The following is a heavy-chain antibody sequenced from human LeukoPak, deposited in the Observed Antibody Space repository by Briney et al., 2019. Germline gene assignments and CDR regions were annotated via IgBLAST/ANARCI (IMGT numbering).Heavy chain of an antibody. Sequence: GGSLRLSCAASGFTFSDHYMECVRQAPGKGLECVGRSGYTRDYAASVKGRFTISRDDSKNSLFLQMNSLKAEDTAVYYCVGERAGGNRHWGQGTLVAVAS. CDR1: GFTFSDHY. CDR3: VGERAGGNRH. V-gene: IGHV3-72*01. D-gene: IGHD4-23*01. CDR2: SGYTR. J-gene: IGHJ4*02.